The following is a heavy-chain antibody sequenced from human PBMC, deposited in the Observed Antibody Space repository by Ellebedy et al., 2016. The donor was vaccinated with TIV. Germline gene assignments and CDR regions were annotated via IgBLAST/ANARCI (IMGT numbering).Heavy chain of an antibody. Sequence: AASVKVSCKASGYSFITYAMNWVRQAPGQGLEWVGWINTNTGNPTYAQGFTGRFVFSLDTSVSTAYLYISSLKAEDTAVYYCARAAAAGFFWNFDLWGQGTLVTVSS. CDR1: GYSFITYA. D-gene: IGHD6-13*01. CDR3: ARAAAAGFFWNFDL. V-gene: IGHV7-4-1*02. CDR2: INTNTGNP. J-gene: IGHJ2*01.